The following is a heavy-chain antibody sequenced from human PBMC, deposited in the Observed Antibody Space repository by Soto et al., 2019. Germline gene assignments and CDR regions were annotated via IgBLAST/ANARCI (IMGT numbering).Heavy chain of an antibody. CDR1: GYSFTSYW. CDR3: ARNWYYYDSSGYYFNT. Sequence: PGEPLKISCKCSGYSFTSYWISWVRQMPGKGLEWMGRIDPSDSYTNYSPSFQGHVTISADKSISTAYLQWSSLKASDNAMYYCARNWYYYDSSGYYFNTWGQGTLVTVSS. CDR2: IDPSDSYT. D-gene: IGHD3-22*01. J-gene: IGHJ4*02. V-gene: IGHV5-10-1*01.